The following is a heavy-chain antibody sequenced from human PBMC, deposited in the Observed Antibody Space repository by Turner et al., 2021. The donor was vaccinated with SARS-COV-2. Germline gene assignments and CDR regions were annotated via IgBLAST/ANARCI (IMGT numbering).Heavy chain of an antibody. Sequence: QVQLVESGGGVVQPERSLRLSCAASGFTFSTYAFHWVRQAPGKGLEWVALISYDGVGKYYADSVKGRFSISRDNSKNTLFLQMNSLRTEDTAVYYCARVDSPSTGFYFDYWGQGTLVTVSS. CDR1: GFTFSTYA. V-gene: IGHV3-30-3*01. CDR3: ARVDSPSTGFYFDY. J-gene: IGHJ4*02. CDR2: ISYDGVGK. D-gene: IGHD2-2*01.